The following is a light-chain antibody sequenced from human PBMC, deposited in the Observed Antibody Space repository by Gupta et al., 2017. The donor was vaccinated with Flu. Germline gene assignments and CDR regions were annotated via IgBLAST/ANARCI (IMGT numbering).Light chain of an antibody. V-gene: IGLV3-19*01. Sequence: QTEIIMCEEDTINNCHESYEQQQPGTAPILGIYENNKRPSGIPDRFSGYKSEKTATLSITGAQAEDEADYCCGSRDSSVDARVFGGGTKLTVL. J-gene: IGLJ3*02. CDR3: GSRDSSVDARV. CDR2: ENN. CDR1: TINNCH.